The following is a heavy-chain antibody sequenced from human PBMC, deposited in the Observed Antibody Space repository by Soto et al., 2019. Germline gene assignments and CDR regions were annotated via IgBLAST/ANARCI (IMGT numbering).Heavy chain of an antibody. CDR2: IYSGGST. J-gene: IGHJ4*02. CDR3: ASGDCTNGVCYSRGGYFDY. D-gene: IGHD2-8*01. V-gene: IGHV3-53*01. Sequence: GGSLRLSCAASGFTVSSNYMSWVRQAPGKGLEWVSVIYSGGSTYYADPVKGRFTISRDNSKNTLYLQMNSLRAEDTAVYYCASGDCTNGVCYSRGGYFDYWGQGTLVTVSS. CDR1: GFTVSSNY.